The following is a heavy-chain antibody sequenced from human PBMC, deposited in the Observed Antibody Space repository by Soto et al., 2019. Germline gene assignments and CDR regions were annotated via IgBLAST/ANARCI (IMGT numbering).Heavy chain of an antibody. CDR2: IIGSGGTS. CDR1: GVTCISYG. D-gene: IGHD6-19*01. Sequence: VGSLRLSCAASGVTCISYGMSWVRQATGKGLEWVSTIIGSGGTSFFADSVKGRFTISRDNSKNTLYLQMNSLRAEDTAVYYCAKRIAVAGTAYYFDYWGQGTHVTVSS. V-gene: IGHV3-23*01. CDR3: AKRIAVAGTAYYFDY. J-gene: IGHJ4*02.